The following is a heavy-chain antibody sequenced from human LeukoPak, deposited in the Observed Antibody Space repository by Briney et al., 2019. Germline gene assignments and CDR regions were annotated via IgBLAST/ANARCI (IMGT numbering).Heavy chain of an antibody. CDR2: IWPDGSEK. D-gene: IGHD4-17*01. Sequence: GGSLRLSGGTSGFSFSNSYMSWVRRGPGQGLEWVATIWPDGSEKKYMDSLRDRFTISRDNARDLLFLQMNSLSVEDTAVYFCTRLLGFVTTFDPWGQGTLVTVSS. J-gene: IGHJ5*02. CDR3: TRLLGFVTTFDP. V-gene: IGHV3-7*01. CDR1: GFSFSNSY.